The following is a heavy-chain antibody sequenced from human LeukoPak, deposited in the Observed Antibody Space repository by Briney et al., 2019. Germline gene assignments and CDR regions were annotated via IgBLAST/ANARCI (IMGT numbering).Heavy chain of an antibody. CDR2: IYSGGST. V-gene: IGHV3-66*01. D-gene: IGHD6-13*01. CDR3: ASDGDSSSWYLDY. J-gene: IGHJ4*02. CDR1: GLTVSSNY. Sequence: PVGSLRLSCAASGLTVSSNYMSWVRQAPGKGLEWVSGIYSGGSTYYADSVQGRFTISRDNSKNTLYLQMNSLSAEDTAVYYCASDGDSSSWYLDYWGQGTLVTVSS.